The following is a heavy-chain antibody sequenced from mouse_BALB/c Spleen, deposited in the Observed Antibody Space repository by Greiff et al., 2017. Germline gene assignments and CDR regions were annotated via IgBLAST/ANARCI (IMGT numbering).Heavy chain of an antibody. CDR1: GYSITSDYA. V-gene: IGHV3-2*02. D-gene: IGHD3-3*01. CDR3: ARRRDYYYAMDY. CDR2: ISYSGST. J-gene: IGHJ4*01. Sequence: EVKVEESGPGLVKPSQSLSLTCTVTGYSITSDYAWNWIRQFPGNKLEWMGYISYSGSTSYNPSLKSRISITRDTSKNQFFLQLNSVTTEDTATYYCARRRDYYYAMDYWGQGTSVTVSS.